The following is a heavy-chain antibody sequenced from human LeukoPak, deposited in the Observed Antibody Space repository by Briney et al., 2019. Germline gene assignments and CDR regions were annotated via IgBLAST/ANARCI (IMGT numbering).Heavy chain of an antibody. J-gene: IGHJ4*02. D-gene: IGHD2-2*01. CDR3: AKVGGRGCSSTSSHDY. Sequence: GGSLRLSCAASGFTFSSYGMHWVRQAPGKGLEWVAVISYDGSNKYYADSVKGRFTISRDNSKNTLYLQMNSLRAEDTAVYYCAKVGGRGCSSTSSHDYWGQGTLVTVSS. CDR1: GFTFSSYG. V-gene: IGHV3-30*18. CDR2: ISYDGSNK.